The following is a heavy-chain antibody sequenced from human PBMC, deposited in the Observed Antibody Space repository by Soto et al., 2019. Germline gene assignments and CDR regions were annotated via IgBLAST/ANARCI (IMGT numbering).Heavy chain of an antibody. V-gene: IGHV1-3*01. CDR1: GYTFTSYA. Sequence: ASVKVSCKGSGYTFTSYAMHWVRQAPGQRLEWMGWINAGNGNTKYSQKFQGRVTITRDTSASTAYMELSSLRSEDTAVYYCARDLSFTMVRGVSYYFDYWGQGTLVTVSS. CDR2: INAGNGNT. D-gene: IGHD3-10*01. J-gene: IGHJ4*02. CDR3: ARDLSFTMVRGVSYYFDY.